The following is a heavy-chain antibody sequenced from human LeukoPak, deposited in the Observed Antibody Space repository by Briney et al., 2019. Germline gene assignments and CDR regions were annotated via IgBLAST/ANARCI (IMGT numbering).Heavy chain of an antibody. Sequence: PGGSRRLSCAASGFTFSNYALHWVRQALGKGLEWVAVISYDGTKKYYADSVKGRFTISRDNSKNTLYLQLNSLRPEDTAVYYCARDDYGAYGFWGQGTLVTVSS. D-gene: IGHD4-17*01. V-gene: IGHV3-30*04. J-gene: IGHJ4*02. CDR1: GFTFSNYA. CDR2: ISYDGTKK. CDR3: ARDDYGAYGF.